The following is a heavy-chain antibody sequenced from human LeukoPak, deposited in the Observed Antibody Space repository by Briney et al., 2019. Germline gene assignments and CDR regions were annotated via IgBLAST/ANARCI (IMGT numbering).Heavy chain of an antibody. J-gene: IGHJ4*02. CDR2: MNPNSGNT. D-gene: IGHD5-12*01. CDR3: ARGYSGYGYEGKYYFDY. Sequence: ASVKVSCKASGYTFTSYDINWVRQATGQGLEWMGWMNPNSGNTGYAQKFQGRVTMTRNTSISTAYMELSSLRSEDTAVYYCARGYSGYGYEGKYYFDYWGQGTLVTVSS. CDR1: GYTFTSYD. V-gene: IGHV1-8*01.